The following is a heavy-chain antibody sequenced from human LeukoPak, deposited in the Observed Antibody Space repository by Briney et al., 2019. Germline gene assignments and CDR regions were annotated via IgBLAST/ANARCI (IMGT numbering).Heavy chain of an antibody. CDR2: ISANNGKT. CDR3: ARGLNPTYYYDNSGYSDY. V-gene: IGHV1-18*01. Sequence: ASVKVSCKASGYTFTNFGITWVRQAPGQGLEWMGWISANNGKTNCAQKFQGRVTMTTDTSTSTAYMELRSLRSDDTAVYFCARGLNPTYYYDNSGYSDYWGQGTLVTVSS. J-gene: IGHJ4*02. D-gene: IGHD3-22*01. CDR1: GYTFTNFG.